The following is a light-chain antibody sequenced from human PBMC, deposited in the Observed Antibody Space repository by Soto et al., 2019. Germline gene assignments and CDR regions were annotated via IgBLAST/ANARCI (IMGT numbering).Light chain of an antibody. CDR2: DAS. CDR1: QSANTF. V-gene: IGKV3-11*01. J-gene: IGKJ4*01. CDR3: QQRNDWPPT. Sequence: IVLTQSPATLSLFPGERATLSCRASQSANTFLAWYQQKRGQAPRLLISDASKRATGIPARFSGSGSGTEFTLPISSLEPEGFAGYYCQQRNDWPPTFGGGTTVEIK.